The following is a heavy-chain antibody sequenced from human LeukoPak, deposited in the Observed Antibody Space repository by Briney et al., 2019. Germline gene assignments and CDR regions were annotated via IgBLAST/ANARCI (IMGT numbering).Heavy chain of an antibody. CDR1: GGTFSSYA. J-gene: IGHJ6*04. CDR3: ARTYGSGSPDRLNYYGMDV. CDR2: IIPIFGTA. V-gene: IGHV1-69*06. D-gene: IGHD3-10*01. Sequence: GASVKVSCKASGGTFSSYAISWVRQAPGQGLEWMGGIIPIFGTANYAQKFQGRVTITADKSTSTAYMELSSLRSEDTAVYYCARTYGSGSPDRLNYYGMDVWGKGTTVTVSS.